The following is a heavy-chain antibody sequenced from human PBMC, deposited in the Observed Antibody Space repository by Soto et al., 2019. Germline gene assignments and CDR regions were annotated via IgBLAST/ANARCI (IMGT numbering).Heavy chain of an antibody. Sequence: QVQLVESGGGEVQPGRSLTISCAASGFTFSTYGMHWVRQTPGKGLEWVAVISYDGTNKFYSDSVKGRFTISRDNFKNTLTLQMHCLRAADTAVYSCAKDLQSYGDYDYYCYGMDVWGLGTRVTVSS. J-gene: IGHJ6*02. CDR1: GFTFSTYG. CDR3: AKDLQSYGDYDYYCYGMDV. D-gene: IGHD4-17*01. CDR2: ISYDGTNK. V-gene: IGHV3-30*18.